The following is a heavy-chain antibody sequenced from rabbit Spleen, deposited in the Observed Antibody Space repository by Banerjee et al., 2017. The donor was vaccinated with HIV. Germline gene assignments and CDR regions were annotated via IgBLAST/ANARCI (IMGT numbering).Heavy chain of an antibody. J-gene: IGHJ6*01. V-gene: IGHV1S40*01. Sequence: QSLEESGGDLVKPGASLTLTCTASGFSFSAGYYMCWVRQAPGKGLEWIACIEAGSSGFTYFASWAKGRFTISKTSSTTVTLQMTSLTAADTATYFCARDAGTSFSTYGMDLWGPGTLVTVS. CDR2: IEAGSSGFT. CDR3: ARDAGTSFSTYGMDL. CDR1: GFSFSAGYY. D-gene: IGHD8-1*01.